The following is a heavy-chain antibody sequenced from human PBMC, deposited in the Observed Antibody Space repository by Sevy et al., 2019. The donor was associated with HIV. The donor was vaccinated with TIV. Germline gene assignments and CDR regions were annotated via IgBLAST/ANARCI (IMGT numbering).Heavy chain of an antibody. CDR2: INPNSGGT. CDR1: GYTFTGYY. V-gene: IGHV1-2*02. D-gene: IGHD3-16*02. CDR3: ARGDDYVWGSYRYYFDY. J-gene: IGHJ4*02. Sequence: ASVKVSCKASGYTFTGYYMHWVRQAPGQGLEWMGWINPNSGGTNYAQKFQGRVTMTRDTSISTAYMELGRLRSDDTAVYYCARGDDYVWGSYRYYFDYWGQGTLVTVSS.